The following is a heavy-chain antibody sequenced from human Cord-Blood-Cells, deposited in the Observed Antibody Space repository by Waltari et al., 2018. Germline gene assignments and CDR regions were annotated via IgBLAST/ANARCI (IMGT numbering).Heavy chain of an antibody. D-gene: IGHD6-13*01. J-gene: IGHJ4*02. CDR2: IYYSGST. Sequence: QVQLQESGPGLVKPSETLSLTCTVSGGSVSSGSYYWSWIRQPPGKGLGWIGYIYYSGSTNYNPSLKSRVTISVDTSKNQFSLKLSSVTAADTAVYYCARYSSSWYYFDYWGQGTLVTVSS. CDR1: GGSVSSGSYY. V-gene: IGHV4-61*01. CDR3: ARYSSSWYYFDY.